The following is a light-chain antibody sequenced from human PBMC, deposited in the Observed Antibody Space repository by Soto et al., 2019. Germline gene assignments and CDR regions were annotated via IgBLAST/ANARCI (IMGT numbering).Light chain of an antibody. Sequence: AIQMTPSPSSLSASVGVRVTITCRASQDIRKDLAWYQQKPGKAPEILIYGASTFQTGVASRFSGSGSATDFTLTISSLQPEDSAAYYCLQDYNYPFTFGQGTKVYI. J-gene: IGKJ2*01. CDR2: GAS. CDR1: QDIRKD. CDR3: LQDYNYPFT. V-gene: IGKV1-6*01.